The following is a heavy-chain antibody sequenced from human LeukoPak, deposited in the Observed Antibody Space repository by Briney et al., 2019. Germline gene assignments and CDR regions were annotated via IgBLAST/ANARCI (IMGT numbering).Heavy chain of an antibody. D-gene: IGHD5-12*01. V-gene: IGHV1-69*05. CDR3: ARGPLGRRGYSGYVTFDY. CDR1: GGTFSSYA. J-gene: IGHJ4*02. CDR2: IIPIFGTA. Sequence: SVKVSCKASGGTFSSYAISLVRQAPGQGLEWMGRIIPIFGTANYAQKFQGRVTITTDESTSTAYMELSSLRSEDTAVYYCARGPLGRRGYSGYVTFDYWGQGTLVTVSS.